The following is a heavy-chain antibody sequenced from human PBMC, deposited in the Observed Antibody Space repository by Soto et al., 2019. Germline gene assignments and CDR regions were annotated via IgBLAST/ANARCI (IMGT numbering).Heavy chain of an antibody. J-gene: IGHJ3*02. Sequence: GGSRRLHYATSGFSFSSYAMILVRQAPGKGLEWVSAISGSGGTTYYADSVKGRFTFSRDNSKNTLYLQMNSLRAEDTAVYYCAKTANGWFSAFDIWGQGTMVTVS. CDR2: ISGSGGTT. CDR1: GFSFSSYA. V-gene: IGHV3-23*01. D-gene: IGHD6-19*01. CDR3: AKTANGWFSAFDI.